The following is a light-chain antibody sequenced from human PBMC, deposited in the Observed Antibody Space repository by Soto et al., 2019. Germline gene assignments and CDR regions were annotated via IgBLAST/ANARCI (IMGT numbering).Light chain of an antibody. J-gene: IGKJ5*01. CDR2: AAS. CDR3: QQANSFPLT. V-gene: IGKV1-12*01. CDR1: QGISSW. Sequence: SQMTQSPTSVSASVGSRFTITCRASQGISSWLAWYQQKPGKAPKLMIYAASSLQSGVPSRFSGSGYGTDFNLTISSLQTEDFATYYCQQANSFPLTFGQGTRLEIK.